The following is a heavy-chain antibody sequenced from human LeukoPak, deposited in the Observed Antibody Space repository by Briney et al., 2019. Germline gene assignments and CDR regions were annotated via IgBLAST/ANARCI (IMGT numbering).Heavy chain of an antibody. CDR1: GYTFTGYY. D-gene: IGHD3-22*01. CDR2: INPNSGGT. V-gene: IGHV1-2*06. CDR3: ARDKDSSGYYKP. J-gene: IGHJ4*02. Sequence: ASVKVSCKASGYTFTGYYMHWVRQAPGQGLEWMGRINPNSGGTNYAQKFQGRVTMTRDTSISTAYMELSRLRSDDTAVCYCARDKDSSGYYKPWGQGTLVTVSS.